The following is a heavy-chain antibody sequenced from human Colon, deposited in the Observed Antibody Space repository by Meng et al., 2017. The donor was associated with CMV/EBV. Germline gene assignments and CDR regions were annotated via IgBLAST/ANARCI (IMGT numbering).Heavy chain of an antibody. Sequence: ASVKVSCKASGYTFTSYGISWVRQAPGQGLEWMGWISAYNGNTNYAQKLQDRVTMTSDTSTRTAYMELGSLRSDDTAVYYCARMWGGQQLVLDPWDQGTLVTVSS. CDR3: ARMWGGQQLVLDP. J-gene: IGHJ5*02. D-gene: IGHD6-13*01. CDR2: ISAYNGNT. CDR1: GYTFTSYG. V-gene: IGHV1-18*01.